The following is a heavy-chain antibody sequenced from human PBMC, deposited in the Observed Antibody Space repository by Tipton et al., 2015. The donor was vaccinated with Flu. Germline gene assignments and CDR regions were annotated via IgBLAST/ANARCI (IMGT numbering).Heavy chain of an antibody. V-gene: IGHV3-74*01. Sequence: GSLRLSCTASGFTLSAYWMHWVRQAPGKGLEWVSRINRDGSTINYVDSVRGRSTIFRDYAKNTVYLQMNSLRAEDTAVYYCAKDFGGRSDSWGQGTLVTVSS. CDR3: AKDFGGRSDS. J-gene: IGHJ4*02. CDR1: GFTLSAYW. D-gene: IGHD3-16*01. CDR2: INRDGSTI.